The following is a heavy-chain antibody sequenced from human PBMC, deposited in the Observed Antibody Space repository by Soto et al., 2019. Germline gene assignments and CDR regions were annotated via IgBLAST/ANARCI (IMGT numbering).Heavy chain of an antibody. J-gene: IGHJ5*02. D-gene: IGHD5-12*01. Sequence: QVQLVESGGGVVQPGRSLRLSCAASGFTFSSYGMHWVRQAPGKGLEWVAVISYDGSNKYYADSVKGRFTISRDNSKNTLYLQMNSLRAEDTAVYYCAKNGFVVATIGNWFDPWGQGTLVTVSS. V-gene: IGHV3-30*18. CDR1: GFTFSSYG. CDR3: AKNGFVVATIGNWFDP. CDR2: ISYDGSNK.